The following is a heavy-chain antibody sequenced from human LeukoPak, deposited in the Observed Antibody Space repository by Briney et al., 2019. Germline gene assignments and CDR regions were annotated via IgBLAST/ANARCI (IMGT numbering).Heavy chain of an antibody. D-gene: IGHD2-15*01. CDR1: GYTFTGYS. Sequence: GASVKVSCKASGYTFTGYSMHWVRQAPGQGLEWMGRINPNSGGTNYAQKFQGRVTMTRDTSISTAYMELSRLRSDDTAVYYCARDLAMVVDYYYYYMDVWGKGTTVTVSS. CDR2: INPNSGGT. J-gene: IGHJ6*03. V-gene: IGHV1-2*06. CDR3: ARDLAMVVDYYYYYMDV.